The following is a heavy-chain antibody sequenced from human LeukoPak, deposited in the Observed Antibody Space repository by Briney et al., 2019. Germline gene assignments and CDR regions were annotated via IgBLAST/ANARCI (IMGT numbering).Heavy chain of an antibody. CDR3: ARGQLGPTSAPFDS. CDR2: VNPAGGST. J-gene: IGHJ4*02. CDR1: GYTFIEYY. Sequence: ASVKVSCKTSGYTFIEYYLHWVRQTPGQAFEYMGIVNPAGGSTSYHHNFQGRVTMTGEAPTTTIYMELRNLTSDDTAVYYCARGQLGPTSAPFDSWGQGTLVTVSS. V-gene: IGHV1-46*01. D-gene: IGHD6-13*01.